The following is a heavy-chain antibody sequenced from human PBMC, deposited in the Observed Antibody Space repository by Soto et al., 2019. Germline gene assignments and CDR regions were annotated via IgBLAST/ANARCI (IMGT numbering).Heavy chain of an antibody. J-gene: IGHJ6*02. CDR2: INAGNGNT. D-gene: IGHD3-16*02. CDR1: GYTFTSYA. Sequence: GASVELSSKASGYTFTSYAMRWVRQAPGQRLEWMGWINAGNGNTKYSQKFQGRVTITRDTSASTAYMELSSLRSEDTAVYYCARAPIRYYDYVWGSYRYDDYYYGMDVWGHGTTVPV. V-gene: IGHV1-3*01. CDR3: ARAPIRYYDYVWGSYRYDDYYYGMDV.